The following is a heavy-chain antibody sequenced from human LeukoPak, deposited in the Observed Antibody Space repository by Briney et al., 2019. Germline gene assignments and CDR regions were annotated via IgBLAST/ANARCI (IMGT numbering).Heavy chain of an antibody. J-gene: IGHJ4*02. CDR1: GGSISSSSYY. CDR3: ARLSRPRAFDY. CDR2: IYYSGST. Sequence: PSETLSLTCTVSGGSISSSSYYWGWIRQPPGKGLEWIGSIYYSGSTYYNPSLKSRVTISVDTSKNQFSLKLCSVTAADTAVYYCARLSRPRAFDYWGQGTLVTVSS. V-gene: IGHV4-39*01.